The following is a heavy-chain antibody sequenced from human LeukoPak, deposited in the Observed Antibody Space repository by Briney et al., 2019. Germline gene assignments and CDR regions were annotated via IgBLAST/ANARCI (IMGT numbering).Heavy chain of an antibody. Sequence: ASVKVSCKASGYTFTSYDINWVRQATGQGLEWMGWVNPNSGNTGYAQKFQGRVTMTRNTSISTAYMELSSLRSEDTAVYYCARGFPGYSSSEDWFDPWGQGTLVTVSS. CDR3: ARGFPGYSSSEDWFDP. V-gene: IGHV1-8*01. CDR1: GYTFTSYD. J-gene: IGHJ5*02. CDR2: VNPNSGNT. D-gene: IGHD6-6*01.